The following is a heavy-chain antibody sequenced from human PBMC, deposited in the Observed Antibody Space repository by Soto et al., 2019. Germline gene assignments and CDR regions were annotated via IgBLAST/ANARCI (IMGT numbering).Heavy chain of an antibody. J-gene: IGHJ5*02. D-gene: IGHD3-9*01. CDR1: GDSISSSAYY. CDR2: IYYSGIT. V-gene: IGHV4-39*01. CDR3: ARSNTGYYKWVDP. Sequence: PSETLSLTCTVSGDSISSSAYYWGWVRQPPGKGLEWIGNIYYSGITYYNPSLRSRVAISVDTSKNQFSLKLSSVSAADTAVYYCARSNTGYYKWVDPWGQGTLVTVS.